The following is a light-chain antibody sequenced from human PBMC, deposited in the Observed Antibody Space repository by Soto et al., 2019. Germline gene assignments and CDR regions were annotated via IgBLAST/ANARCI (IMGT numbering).Light chain of an antibody. J-gene: IGKJ3*01. Sequence: EIVLTQSPDTLSLSPGERATLSCRASQSVSSSLAWYQQIPGQAPRLLIYDASNRATGIPARFSGSGSGTDFTLTITSLELEDFAVYYCQQRRNWPPEVTFGPGTKVDIK. CDR3: QQRRNWPPEVT. CDR2: DAS. V-gene: IGKV3-11*01. CDR1: QSVSSS.